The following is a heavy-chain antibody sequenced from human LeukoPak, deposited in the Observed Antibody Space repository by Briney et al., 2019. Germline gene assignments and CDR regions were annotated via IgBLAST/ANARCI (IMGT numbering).Heavy chain of an antibody. CDR2: IKATPDGGTT. D-gene: IGHD5-18*01. CDR1: GFTFSKAW. V-gene: IGHV3-15*01. Sequence: GGSLRLSCAASGFTFSKAWMSWVRQAPGKGLEWVGHIKATPDGGTTEYGAPVKGRFTISRDDSKNTLYLQMNSLKSEDTAVYFCTTLPGYSYGYLQGYWGQGTLVTVSS. CDR3: TTLPGYSYGYLQGY. J-gene: IGHJ4*02.